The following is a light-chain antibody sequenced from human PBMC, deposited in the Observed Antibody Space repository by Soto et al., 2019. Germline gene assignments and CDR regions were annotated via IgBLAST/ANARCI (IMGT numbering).Light chain of an antibody. CDR3: SSYTNKHTLL. V-gene: IGLV2-14*03. CDR2: DVT. J-gene: IGLJ3*02. CDR1: SSDVGGYDH. Sequence: QSALTQPAFVSGSPGQSITISCTGTSSDVGGYDHVSWYQQHPGKAPKLIIYDVTVRPSGISPRFSGSKSDNTASLAVSGLQPEDEADYYCSSYTNKHTLLFGGGTKLTVL.